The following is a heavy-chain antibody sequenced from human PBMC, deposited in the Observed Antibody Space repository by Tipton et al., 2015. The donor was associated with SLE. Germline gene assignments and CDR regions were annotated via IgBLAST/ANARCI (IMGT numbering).Heavy chain of an antibody. Sequence: TLSLTCAVHGVSFGGYYWTWIRQPPGKGLEWIGEINHDGSTNYNPSLKSRVTISVDTSKNQFSLKLGSVTAADTAVYYCARPPLSYCASTSCFDVWGQGTLVTVSS. D-gene: IGHD2-2*01. CDR2: INHDGST. J-gene: IGHJ4*02. CDR1: GVSFGGYY. CDR3: ARPPLSYCASTSCFDV. V-gene: IGHV4-34*01.